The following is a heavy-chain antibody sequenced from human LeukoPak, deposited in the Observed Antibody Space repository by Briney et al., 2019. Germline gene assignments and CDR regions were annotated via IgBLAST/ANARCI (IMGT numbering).Heavy chain of an antibody. CDR3: VRSTSGSGSGIEDY. CDR1: GGSISSYY. J-gene: IGHJ4*02. CDR2: IYYSGST. D-gene: IGHD3-10*01. V-gene: IGHV4-59*01. Sequence: SETLSLTCTVSGGSISSYYWSWIRQPPGKGLEWIGYIYYSGSTNYNPSLKSRVTISVDTSKNQFSLKLSSVTAADTAVYYCVRSTSGSGSGIEDYWGQGTLVTVSS.